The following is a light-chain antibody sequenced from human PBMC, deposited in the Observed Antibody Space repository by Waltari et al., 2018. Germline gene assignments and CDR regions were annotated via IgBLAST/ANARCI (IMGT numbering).Light chain of an antibody. CDR1: QSVNWY. CDR2: DTS. J-gene: IGKJ4*01. V-gene: IGKV3-11*01. Sequence: EIVLTQSPATLSLSPGERATLSCRASQSVNWYLPWYQQRPGQAPRLLIYDTSNRATGIPARFSGSGSETDFTLTISSLEPEDSAVYYCQQRRNWPLTFGGGTKVEIK. CDR3: QQRRNWPLT.